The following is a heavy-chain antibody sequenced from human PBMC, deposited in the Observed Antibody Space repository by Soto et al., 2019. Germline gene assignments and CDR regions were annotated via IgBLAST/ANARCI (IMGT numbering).Heavy chain of an antibody. CDR2: ISSSSSYI. CDR1: GFTFSSYS. CDR3: ARDNTDYYYDSSGYYSRGRYYYYGMDV. J-gene: IGHJ6*02. V-gene: IGHV3-21*01. D-gene: IGHD3-22*01. Sequence: GSLRLSCAASGFTFSSYSMNWVRQAPGKGLEWVSSISSSSSYIYYADSVKGRFTISRDNAKNSLYLQMNSLRAEDTAVYYCARDNTDYYYDSSGYYSRGRYYYYGMDVWGQGTTVTVSS.